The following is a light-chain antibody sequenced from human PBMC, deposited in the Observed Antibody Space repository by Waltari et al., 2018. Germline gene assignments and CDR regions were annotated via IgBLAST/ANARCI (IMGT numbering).Light chain of an antibody. Sequence: QSALTQPASVSGSPGQSITISCTGTSSDVGSYNLVSWYQQHPGKAPKLMIYEGNKRPSGVSKRFSGSKSGNTASLTLSGLQGEDEADYHCCSYAGSNTFVVFGGGTKLTVL. CDR1: SSDVGSYNL. J-gene: IGLJ3*02. CDR2: EGN. CDR3: CSYAGSNTFVV. V-gene: IGLV2-23*03.